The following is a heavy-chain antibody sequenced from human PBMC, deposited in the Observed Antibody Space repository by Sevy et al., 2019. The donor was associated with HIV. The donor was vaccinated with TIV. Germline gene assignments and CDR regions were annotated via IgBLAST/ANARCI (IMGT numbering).Heavy chain of an antibody. V-gene: IGHV3-30*18. J-gene: IGHJ6*02. Sequence: GGSLRLSCAASGFTFSSYGMHWVRQAPGKGLEWVAVISYDGSNKYYADSVKGRFTISRDNSKNTLYLQMNSLRAEDTAVYYCAKDLVAAAARSIYYYYGMDVWGQGTTVTVSS. CDR2: ISYDGSNK. D-gene: IGHD6-13*01. CDR3: AKDLVAAAARSIYYYYGMDV. CDR1: GFTFSSYG.